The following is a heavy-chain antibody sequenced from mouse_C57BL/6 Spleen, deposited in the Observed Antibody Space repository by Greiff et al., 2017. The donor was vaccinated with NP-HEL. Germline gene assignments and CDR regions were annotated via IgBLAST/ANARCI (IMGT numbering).Heavy chain of an antibody. D-gene: IGHD2-1*01. Sequence: EVKLQESGAELVRPGASVKLSCTASGFNIKDDYMHWVKQRPEQGLEWIGWIDPENGDTEYASKFQGKATITADTSSNTAYLQLSSLTSEDTAVYYCTTLDGNYEGYFDYWGQGTTLTVSS. CDR1: GFNIKDDY. CDR3: TTLDGNYEGYFDY. V-gene: IGHV14-4*01. J-gene: IGHJ2*01. CDR2: IDPENGDT.